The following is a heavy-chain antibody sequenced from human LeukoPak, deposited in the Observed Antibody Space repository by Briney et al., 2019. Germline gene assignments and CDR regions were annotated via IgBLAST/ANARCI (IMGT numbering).Heavy chain of an antibody. J-gene: IGHJ6*02. CDR2: FKTRNEGGTS. CDR1: GLPFFNPR. Sequence: GRSPKLSCAASGLPFFNPRMSWVRPAPGKGLEWVDRFKTRNEGGTSEYAAPMKGRFTISRDDSKNTVHLQMNSLKSEDTGVYYCTKPDLLWVGEDVWGPGTTVTVSS. D-gene: IGHD2/OR15-2a*01. V-gene: IGHV3-15*01. CDR3: TKPDLLWVGEDV.